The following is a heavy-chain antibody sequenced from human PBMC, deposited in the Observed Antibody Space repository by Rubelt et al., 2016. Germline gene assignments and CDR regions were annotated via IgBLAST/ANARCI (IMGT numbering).Heavy chain of an antibody. Sequence: QLQLQESGPGLVKPSETLSLTCTVSGYSISSGYYWGWIRQPPGKGLEWIGSIYHSGSTYYNPSRQGLVTMSVYTSQNRFSLKLSAGTAADTAVYYGARTFGEDSSGWFDFDYWGQGTLVTVSS. CDR3: ARTFGEDSSGWFDFDY. CDR2: IYHSGST. D-gene: IGHD6-19*01. V-gene: IGHV4-38-2*02. J-gene: IGHJ4*02. CDR1: GYSISSGYY.